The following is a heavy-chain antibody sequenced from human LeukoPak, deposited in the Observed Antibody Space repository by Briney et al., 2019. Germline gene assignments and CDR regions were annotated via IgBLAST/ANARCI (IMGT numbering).Heavy chain of an antibody. D-gene: IGHD1-1*01. CDR1: GFTFSSYA. CDR3: ARAGRNDASLGMDV. CDR2: ISSNGGST. V-gene: IGHV3-64*01. J-gene: IGHJ6*02. Sequence: GGCLRLSCVASGFTFSSYAMHWVRRAPGKGLEYVSGISSNGGSTYYANSVKDRFNISRDNSKNTLYLQMGSLRAEDTAVYHCARAGRNDASLGMDVWDQGTTVTVSS.